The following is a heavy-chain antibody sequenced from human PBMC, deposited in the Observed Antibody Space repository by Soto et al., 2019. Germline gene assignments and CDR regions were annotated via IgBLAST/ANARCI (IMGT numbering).Heavy chain of an antibody. CDR2: ISGSGGST. Sequence: EVQLLESGGGLVQPGGSLRLSCAASGFSFSTYALSWVRQAPGKGLDWVSVISGSGGSTDYAGSVKGRFTISRDNSKNALYLQMNSLRAEDTALYYCAKVGGSGWFDGFDIWGQGTMVTVTS. CDR1: GFSFSTYA. V-gene: IGHV3-23*01. D-gene: IGHD6-19*01. J-gene: IGHJ3*02. CDR3: AKVGGSGWFDGFDI.